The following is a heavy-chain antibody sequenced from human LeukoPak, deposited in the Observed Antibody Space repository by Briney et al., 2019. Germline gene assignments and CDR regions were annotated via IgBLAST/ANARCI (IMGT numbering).Heavy chain of an antibody. D-gene: IGHD3-16*02. V-gene: IGHV7-4-1*02. Sequence: ASVKVSCKASGYTFTNYAMNWVRQAPGQGLEWMGWINPKTGNPTYAQGFTGRFVFSLDTSVTTTYQQISGLKAEDTAVYYCARAYQPLGGLSLPDYWGQGTLVTVSS. CDR3: ARAYQPLGGLSLPDY. CDR2: INPKTGNP. J-gene: IGHJ4*02. CDR1: GYTFTNYA.